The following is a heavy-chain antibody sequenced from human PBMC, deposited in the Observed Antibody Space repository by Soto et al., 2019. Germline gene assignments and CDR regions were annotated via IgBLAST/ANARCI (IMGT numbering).Heavy chain of an antibody. J-gene: IGHJ4*02. V-gene: IGHV4-59*01. Sequence: PSETLSLTCSVSGTSIRGYYWTWIRQPPGKGLEWIGYIYYTGTTKYNPSLKSRVTISVDTSKNQFSLRLNSVTAVDTAVYYCAREVSSFGSNHFDSWGQGALVTVSS. CDR3: AREVSSFGSNHFDS. D-gene: IGHD3-10*01. CDR1: GTSIRGYY. CDR2: IYYTGTT.